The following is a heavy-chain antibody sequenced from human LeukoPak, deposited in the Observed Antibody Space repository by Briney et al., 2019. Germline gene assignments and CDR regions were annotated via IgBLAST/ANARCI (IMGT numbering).Heavy chain of an antibody. CDR3: AKVGSAGAKYYYYYGMDV. CDR1: GFTFSSYA. CDR2: ISGSGGST. D-gene: IGHD1-26*01. V-gene: IGHV3-23*01. Sequence: PGGSLRLSCAASGFTFSSYAMSWVRQAPGKGLEWVSAISGSGGSTYYADSVKGRFTISRDNSKNTLYLQMNSLRAEDTAVYYCAKVGSAGAKYYYYYGMDVWGQGTTVTVS. J-gene: IGHJ6*02.